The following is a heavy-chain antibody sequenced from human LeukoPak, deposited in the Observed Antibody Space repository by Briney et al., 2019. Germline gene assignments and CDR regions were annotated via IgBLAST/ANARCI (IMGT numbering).Heavy chain of an antibody. J-gene: IGHJ4*02. V-gene: IGHV5-10-1*01. CDR2: IDPSDSYI. Sequence: GESLKISGKGSGYSFTSYWINWVRQVPGKGLEWMGRIDPSDSYINYSPPFQSHVTISAGKSISTAYLQWSSLKASDTAIYYCARHNTYAYADYWGEGTLVTVSS. CDR1: GYSFTSYW. CDR3: ARHNTYAYADY. D-gene: IGHD5-18*01.